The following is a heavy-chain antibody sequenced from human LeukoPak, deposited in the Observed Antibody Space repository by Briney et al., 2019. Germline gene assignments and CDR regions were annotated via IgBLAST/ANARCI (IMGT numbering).Heavy chain of an antibody. CDR3: AKPRGIVVVAASFDY. CDR2: IRHDGSDI. J-gene: IGHJ4*02. D-gene: IGHD2-15*01. CDR1: GFTFSDYA. V-gene: IGHV3-30*02. Sequence: GGSLRLSCAASGFTFSDYAMHWVRQAPGKGLEWVAFIRHDGSDIYYADSVKGRFTISRDNSKNTLYFQMNSLIFEDTAVYYCAKPRGIVVVAASFDYWGQGTLVTVSS.